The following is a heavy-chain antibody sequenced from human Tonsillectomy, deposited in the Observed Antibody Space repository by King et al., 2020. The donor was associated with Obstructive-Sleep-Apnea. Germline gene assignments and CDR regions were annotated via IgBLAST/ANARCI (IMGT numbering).Heavy chain of an antibody. CDR2: ISGSGGST. CDR1: GFTFSSYA. Sequence: EVQLVESGGGLVQPGGSLRVSCAASGFTFSSYAMNWVRQAPGKGLEWVSAISGSGGSTYYADSVKGRFTISRDNSKNTLYLQMNSLIADDTALYYCAKDIGTGYHYYGMDVWGQGTTVTVSS. CDR3: AKDIGTGYHYYGMDV. D-gene: IGHD3/OR15-3a*01. J-gene: IGHJ6*02. V-gene: IGHV3-23*04.